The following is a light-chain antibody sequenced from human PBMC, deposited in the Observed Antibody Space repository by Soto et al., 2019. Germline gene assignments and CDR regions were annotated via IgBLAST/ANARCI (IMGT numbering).Light chain of an antibody. CDR1: QSVSSTY. CDR3: QQYGTSPPIT. V-gene: IGKV3-20*01. Sequence: EIVLTQSPGTLSLSPGERATLFCRASQSVSSTYLAWYQQKPGQAPRLLIYGASSRATGIPDRFSGSGSGTDFTLTITRLEPEDFAVYYGQQYGTSPPITFGQGTRLEIK. J-gene: IGKJ5*01. CDR2: GAS.